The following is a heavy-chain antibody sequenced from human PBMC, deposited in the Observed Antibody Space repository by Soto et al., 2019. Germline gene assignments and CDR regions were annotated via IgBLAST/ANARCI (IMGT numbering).Heavy chain of an antibody. CDR2: INHSGST. CDR1: GGSFSGYY. V-gene: IGHV4-34*01. D-gene: IGHD2-15*01. J-gene: IGHJ5*02. CDR3: ARVVAATSWFDP. Sequence: SETLSLTCAVYGGSFSGYYWSWIRQPPGKGLEWIGEINHSGSTNYNPSLKSRVTISVDTSKNQFSLKLSSVTAADTAVYYCARVVAATSWFDPWGQGTLVTVSS.